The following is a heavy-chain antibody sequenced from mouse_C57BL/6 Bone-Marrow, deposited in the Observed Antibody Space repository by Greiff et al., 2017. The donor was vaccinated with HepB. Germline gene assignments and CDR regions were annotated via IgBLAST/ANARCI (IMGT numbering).Heavy chain of an antibody. CDR2: IRSKSNNYAT. D-gene: IGHD1-1*01. J-gene: IGHJ1*03. V-gene: IGHV10-1*01. CDR3: VRRGSSYDWYFDV. Sequence: DVQLQESGGGLVQPKGSLKLSCAASGFSFNTYAMNWVRQAPGKGLEWVARIRSKSNNYATYYADSVKDRFTISRDDSESMLYLQMNNLKTEDTAMYYCVRRGSSYDWYFDVWGTGTTVTVSS. CDR1: GFSFNTYA.